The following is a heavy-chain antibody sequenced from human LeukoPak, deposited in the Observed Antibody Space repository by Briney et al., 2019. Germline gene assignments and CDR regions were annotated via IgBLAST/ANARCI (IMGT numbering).Heavy chain of an antibody. Sequence: GGSLRLSCAASGFTFSSYAMSWVRQAPGKGLEWVSAISGSGGSTYYADSVKGRFTISRDNSKNTLYLQTNSLRAEDTAVYYCAKEPDYGDYENYFDYWGQGTLVTVSS. D-gene: IGHD4-17*01. CDR2: ISGSGGST. CDR1: GFTFSSYA. CDR3: AKEPDYGDYENYFDY. J-gene: IGHJ4*02. V-gene: IGHV3-23*01.